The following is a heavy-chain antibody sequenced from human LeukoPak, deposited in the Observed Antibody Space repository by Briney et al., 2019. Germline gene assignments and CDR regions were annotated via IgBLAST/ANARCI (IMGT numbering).Heavy chain of an antibody. J-gene: IGHJ4*02. V-gene: IGHV4-34*01. Sequence: KSSETLSLTCAVYGGSFSGYYWSWIRQPPGKGLEWIGEINHSGSTNYNPSLKSRVTISVDTSKNQFSLKLSSVTAADTAVYYCARLPAHCSSTSCYIVPRDYWGQGTLVTVSS. CDR1: GGSFSGYY. D-gene: IGHD2-2*02. CDR2: INHSGST. CDR3: ARLPAHCSSTSCYIVPRDY.